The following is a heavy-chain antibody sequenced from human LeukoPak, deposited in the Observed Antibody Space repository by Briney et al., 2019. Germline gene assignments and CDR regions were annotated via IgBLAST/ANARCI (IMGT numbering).Heavy chain of an antibody. CDR1: GFTFSSYS. Sequence: GGSLRLSCAASGFTFSSYSMNWVRQAPGKGLEWVSSISSSSSYIYYADSVKGRFTISRDNAKNSLYLQMNSLRAEDTAVYYCARDPPGIAVAGTGEAFDIWGQGTMVTVSS. D-gene: IGHD6-19*01. V-gene: IGHV3-21*01. CDR3: ARDPPGIAVAGTGEAFDI. J-gene: IGHJ3*02. CDR2: ISSSSSYI.